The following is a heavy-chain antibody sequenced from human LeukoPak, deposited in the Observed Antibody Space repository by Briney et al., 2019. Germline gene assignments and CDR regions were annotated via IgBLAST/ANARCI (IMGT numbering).Heavy chain of an antibody. CDR2: ISYDGSNK. D-gene: IGHD6-19*01. CDR1: GFTYSSYG. Sequence: PGRSLRLSCAASGFTYSSYGMHWVRQAPGKGLEWVAVISYDGSNKYYADSVKGRFTISRDNSKNTLYLQMNSLRAEDTAVYYCAKDAKSSGWYGVGYFDYWGQGTLVTVSS. CDR3: AKDAKSSGWYGVGYFDY. V-gene: IGHV3-30*18. J-gene: IGHJ4*02.